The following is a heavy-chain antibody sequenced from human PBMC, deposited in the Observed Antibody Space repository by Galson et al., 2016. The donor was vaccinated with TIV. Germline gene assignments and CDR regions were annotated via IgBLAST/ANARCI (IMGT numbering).Heavy chain of an antibody. CDR1: GYPFPSYG. V-gene: IGHV1-18*04. J-gene: IGHJ6*02. D-gene: IGHD4-17*01. CDR3: ARALMTTVNSNPYHGMDV. Sequence: SVKVSCKASGYPFPSYGFSWVRQAPGQGLEWMGWISAYNGDTNYAQKFQGRVTMTTDASTNTAYMELKSLRSEDTAMYYCARALMTTVNSNPYHGMDVWGQGTTVTVSS. CDR2: ISAYNGDT.